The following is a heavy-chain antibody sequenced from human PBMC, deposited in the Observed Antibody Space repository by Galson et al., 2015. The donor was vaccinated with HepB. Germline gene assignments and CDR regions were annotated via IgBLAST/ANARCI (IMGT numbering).Heavy chain of an antibody. V-gene: IGHV3-21*01. J-gene: IGHJ5*02. D-gene: IGHD6-6*01. CDR3: ARGGVKYSSSSNWFDP. CDR2: ISSSSTFI. CDR1: GSTLSSYN. Sequence: SLRLSCAASGSTLSSYNMNWVRQAPGRGLEWVSSISSSSTFIYYADSVKGRFTISRDNAKNSLYLQMNSLRAEDTAVYYCARGGVKYSSSSNWFDPWGQGTLVTVSS.